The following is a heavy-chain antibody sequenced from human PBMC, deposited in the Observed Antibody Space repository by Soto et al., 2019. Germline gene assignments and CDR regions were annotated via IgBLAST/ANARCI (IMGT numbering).Heavy chain of an antibody. J-gene: IGHJ6*02. CDR3: RKGWELLDYYGMDV. V-gene: IGHV3-30*18. CDR2: ISYDGSNK. D-gene: IGHD1-26*01. CDR1: GFTFSSYG. Sequence: QVQLVESGGGVVQPGRSLRLSCAASGFTFSSYGMHWVRQAPGKGLEWVAVISYDGSNKYYADSVKGRFTISRDNSKNALYLQMNSLRAEDMAVYYCRKGWELLDYYGMDVWGQGTTVTVSS.